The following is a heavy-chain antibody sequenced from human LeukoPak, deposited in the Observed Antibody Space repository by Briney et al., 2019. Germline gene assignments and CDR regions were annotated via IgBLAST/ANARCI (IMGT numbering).Heavy chain of an antibody. J-gene: IGHJ5*02. CDR2: ISAYNGNT. V-gene: IGHV1-18*01. CDR1: GYTFTSYG. D-gene: IGHD6-13*01. Sequence: ASMKVSCKASGYTFTSYGISWVRQAPGQGLEWMGWISAYNGNTNYAQKLQGRVTMTTDTSTSTAYMELRSLRSDDTAVYYCARGLISSSPNWFGPWGQGTLVTVSS. CDR3: ARGLISSSPNWFGP.